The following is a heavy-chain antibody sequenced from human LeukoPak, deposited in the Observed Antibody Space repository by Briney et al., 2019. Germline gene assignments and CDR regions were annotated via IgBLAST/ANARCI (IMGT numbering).Heavy chain of an antibody. CDR1: VYTVTTTN. CDR2: INPNSGGT. V-gene: IGHV1-2*02. Sequence: ASVKVSFKTSVYTVTTTNMHWIRHPPGQGLELMGWINPNSGGTNYAQKFQGRVTMTGDTSISTASMKLIRLRSDDTAVYYCARGHYYYTMDVWGQGTTVTVSS. J-gene: IGHJ6*02. CDR3: ARGHYYYTMDV.